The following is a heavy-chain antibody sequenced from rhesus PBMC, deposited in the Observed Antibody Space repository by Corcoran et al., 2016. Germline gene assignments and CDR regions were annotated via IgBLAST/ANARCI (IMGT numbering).Heavy chain of an antibody. V-gene: IGHV4-73*01. Sequence: QVKLQQWGEGLVKPSETLSLTCAVYGGSITGYYWSWIRQPTGTGLEWIGDIDGNSASTNYNPYLKNRVTISKDTSKNQFSLKLSSVTAADTAVYYCARGGGREYCTGSGCRNNRFDVWGPGVLVTVSS. CDR1: GGSITGYY. J-gene: IGHJ5-1*01. CDR2: IDGNSAST. D-gene: IGHD2-21*01. CDR3: ARGGGREYCTGSGCRNNRFDV.